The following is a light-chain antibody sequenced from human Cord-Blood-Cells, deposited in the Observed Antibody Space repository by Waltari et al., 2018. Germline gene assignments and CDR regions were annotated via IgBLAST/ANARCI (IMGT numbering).Light chain of an antibody. V-gene: IGKV4-1*01. CDR1: QSVLYSSNNKNY. CDR2: WAS. CDR3: QQYYSIFT. J-gene: IGKJ4*01. Sequence: DIVMTQSPDSLAVSLGERATINCKSSQSVLYSSNNKNYLAWYQQKPGQPPKLLIYWASTRESGVPDRFSGSGFGTDFTLTISSLQAEDVAVYYCQQYYSIFTFGGGTKVEIK.